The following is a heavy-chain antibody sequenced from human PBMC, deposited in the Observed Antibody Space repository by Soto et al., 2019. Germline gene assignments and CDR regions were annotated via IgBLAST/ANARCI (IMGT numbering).Heavy chain of an antibody. V-gene: IGHV3-74*01. CDR1: GFTFSSYW. Sequence: GGSLRLSCAASGFTFSSYWMHWVRQAPGKGLVWVSRINSDGSSTSYADSVKGRFTISRDNAKNTLYLQMNSLRAEDTAVYYCARVDLSSTSWGYYYYGMDVWGQGTTVTVSS. J-gene: IGHJ6*02. CDR2: INSDGSST. D-gene: IGHD2-2*01. CDR3: ARVDLSSTSWGYYYYGMDV.